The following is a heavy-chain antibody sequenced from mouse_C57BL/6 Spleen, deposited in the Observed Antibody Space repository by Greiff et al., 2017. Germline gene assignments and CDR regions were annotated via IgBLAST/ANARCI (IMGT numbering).Heavy chain of an antibody. Sequence: VQLQQSGAELVRPGTSVKVSCKASGYAFTNYLIEWVKQRPGQGLEWIGVINPGSGGTNYNEKFKGKATLTADKSSSTAYMQLSSLTSEDSAVYFCARLDYGSSSFAYWGQGTLVTVSA. V-gene: IGHV1-54*01. CDR1: GYAFTNYL. D-gene: IGHD1-1*01. J-gene: IGHJ3*01. CDR2: INPGSGGT. CDR3: ARLDYGSSSFAY.